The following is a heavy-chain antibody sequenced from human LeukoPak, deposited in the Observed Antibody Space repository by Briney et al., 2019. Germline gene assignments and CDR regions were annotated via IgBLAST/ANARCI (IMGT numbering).Heavy chain of an antibody. D-gene: IGHD6-13*01. CDR2: IHYDGSNN. CDR3: AKDHGSSDWYYFDY. V-gene: IGHV3-30*02. CDR1: GFTFSSYA. Sequence: GGSLRLSCAASGFTFSSYAMHWVRQAPGKGLEWVAFIHYDGSNNYYADSVKGRFTISRDNSKNTLYLQVNTLRADDTAVYYCAKDHGSSDWYYFDYWGQGTLVTVSS. J-gene: IGHJ4*02.